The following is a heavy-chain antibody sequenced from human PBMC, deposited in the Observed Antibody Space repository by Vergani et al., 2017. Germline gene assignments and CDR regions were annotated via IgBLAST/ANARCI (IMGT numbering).Heavy chain of an antibody. J-gene: IGHJ4*02. CDR2: IYHSGST. Sequence: QVQLQESGPGLVEPSETLSLTCAVSGYSIRNGYYWGWIRQPPGKGLEWIGSIYHSGSTHYNPPLKSRVTISVDTSKNDFFLKVTSVTAADTAVYYCTRQPQEGASGPPSVPTWGQGISVIVSS. CDR3: TRQPQEGASGPPSVPT. V-gene: IGHV4-38-2*01. D-gene: IGHD5-12*01. CDR1: GYSIRNGYY.